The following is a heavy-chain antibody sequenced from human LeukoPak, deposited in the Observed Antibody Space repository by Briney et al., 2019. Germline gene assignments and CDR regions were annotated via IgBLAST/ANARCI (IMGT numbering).Heavy chain of an antibody. D-gene: IGHD2-21*01. Sequence: GGSLRLSCAASGFTFSNYELSWVRQAPGKGLEWVSDIYTDSTIYQADSVKGRFTIFRDNAKNSLYLQMNSLRAEDTAVYYCARASNSPFHYWGQGTLVTVSS. CDR1: GFTFSNYE. J-gene: IGHJ4*02. CDR3: ARASNSPFHY. CDR2: IYTDSTI. V-gene: IGHV3-48*03.